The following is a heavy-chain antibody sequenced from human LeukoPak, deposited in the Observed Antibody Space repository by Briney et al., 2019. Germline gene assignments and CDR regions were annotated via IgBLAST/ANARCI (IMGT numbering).Heavy chain of an antibody. D-gene: IGHD2-2*01. V-gene: IGHV1-18*01. CDR2: ISAYNGNT. Sequence: VRQAPGXGLEWMGWISAYNGNTNYAQKLQGRVTMTTDTSTSTAYMELRSLRSDDTAVYYCARSPNIVVVPAAMNYWGQGTLVTVSS. J-gene: IGHJ4*02. CDR3: ARSPNIVVVPAAMNY.